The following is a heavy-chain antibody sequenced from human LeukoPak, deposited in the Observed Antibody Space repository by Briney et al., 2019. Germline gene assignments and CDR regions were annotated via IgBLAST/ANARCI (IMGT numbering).Heavy chain of an antibody. V-gene: IGHV3-20*04. D-gene: IGHD2-8*01. Sequence: GGSLRLSCAASGFTFDDYGMSWVRQAPGKGLEWVSGINWNGGSTGYAVSVKGRFTISRDNAKNSLYLQMNSLRAEDTAVYYCARGNNRMVYAIFDPWGQGTLVTVSS. CDR1: GFTFDDYG. J-gene: IGHJ5*02. CDR3: ARGNNRMVYAIFDP. CDR2: INWNGGST.